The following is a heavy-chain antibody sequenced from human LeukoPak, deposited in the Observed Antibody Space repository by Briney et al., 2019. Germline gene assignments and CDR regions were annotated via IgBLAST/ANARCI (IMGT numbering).Heavy chain of an antibody. D-gene: IGHD1-26*01. V-gene: IGHV3-21*01. CDR1: GFTFSDYT. J-gene: IGHJ5*02. CDR3: ARDGT. Sequence: GGSLRLSCATSGFTFSDYTMNWVRQAPGKGLEWVSFISASGTPIYYADSVRGRFTISRDNAKKSLYLQMNSLRAEDTAVYYCARDGTWGPGTLVTVSS. CDR2: ISASGTPI.